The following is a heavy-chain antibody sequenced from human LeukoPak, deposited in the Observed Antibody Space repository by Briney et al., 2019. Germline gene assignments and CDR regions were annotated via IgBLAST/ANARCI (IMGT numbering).Heavy chain of an antibody. V-gene: IGHV3-11*05. CDR3: VRDYYDSGSYGWFDP. Sequence: GGSLRLSCAASGFTFSDYYMSWIRQAPGKGLEWISHISSSTGYTKYADSVKGRFTISRDNAKNSLYLEMNSLRAEDTALYYCVRDYYDSGSYGWFDPWGHGTLVTVSS. CDR1: GFTFSDYY. J-gene: IGHJ5*02. D-gene: IGHD3-10*01. CDR2: ISSSTGYT.